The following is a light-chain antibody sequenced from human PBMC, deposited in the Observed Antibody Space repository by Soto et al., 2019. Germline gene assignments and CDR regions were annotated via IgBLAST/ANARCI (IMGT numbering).Light chain of an antibody. Sequence: EIVLTQSPNTLSLSPGERATLSCRASQSVNSDYLVWYQQKPGQAPRLLIYGASRRATSIPDRFSGSGSGTDFTLTISSLEPEDFAVYYCQHYGNSPPSVTFGPGTKVDIK. CDR1: QSVNSDY. V-gene: IGKV3-20*01. J-gene: IGKJ3*01. CDR3: QHYGNSPPSVT. CDR2: GAS.